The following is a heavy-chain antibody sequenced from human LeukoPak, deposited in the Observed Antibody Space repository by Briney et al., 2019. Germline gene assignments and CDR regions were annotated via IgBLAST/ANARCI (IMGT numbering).Heavy chain of an antibody. J-gene: IGHJ5*02. Sequence: EGSLRLSCAASEFTFSNYAIHWVRQAPGKGLEWVTVISYDGSNTYYADSVKGRFTISRDNPKNTLYLQMNSLRAEDTAVYYCARGGSYSGNWFDPWGQGTLVTVSS. D-gene: IGHD1-26*01. CDR1: EFTFSNYA. CDR3: ARGGSYSGNWFDP. V-gene: IGHV3-30*04. CDR2: ISYDGSNT.